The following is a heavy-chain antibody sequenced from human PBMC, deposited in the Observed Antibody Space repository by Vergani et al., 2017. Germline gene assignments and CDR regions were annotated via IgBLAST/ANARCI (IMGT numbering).Heavy chain of an antibody. J-gene: IGHJ4*02. CDR2: INPSGGST. Sequence: QVQLVQSGAEVKKPGASVKVSCKASGYTFTSYYMHWVRQAPGQGLEWMGIINPSGGSTSYAQKFQGRVTITADESTSTAYMELSSLRSEDTAVYYCARDLFEMAINTHFDYWGQGTLVTVSS. CDR3: ARDLFEMAINTHFDY. V-gene: IGHV1-46*01. CDR1: GYTFTSYY. D-gene: IGHD5-24*01.